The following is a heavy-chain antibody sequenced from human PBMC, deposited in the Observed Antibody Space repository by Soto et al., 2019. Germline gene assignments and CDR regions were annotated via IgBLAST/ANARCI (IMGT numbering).Heavy chain of an antibody. J-gene: IGHJ4*02. CDR3: ARDDLDYYYDSSGYYFDY. Sequence: PGGSLRLSCAASGFTFSSYSMNWVRQAPGKGLGWVSSISSSSSYIYYADSVKGRFTISRDNAKNSLYLQMNSLRAEDTAVYYCARDDLDYYYDSSGYYFDYWGQGTLVTVSS. CDR1: GFTFSSYS. V-gene: IGHV3-21*01. CDR2: ISSSSSYI. D-gene: IGHD3-22*01.